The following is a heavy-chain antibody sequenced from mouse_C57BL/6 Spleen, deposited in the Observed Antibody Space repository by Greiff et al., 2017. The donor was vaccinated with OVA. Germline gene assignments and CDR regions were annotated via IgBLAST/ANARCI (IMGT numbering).Heavy chain of an antibody. CDR2: ISYDGSN. Sequence: EVKLEESGPGLVKPSQSLSLTCSVTGYSITSGYYWNWIRQFPGNKLEWMGYISYDGSNNYNPSLKNRISITRDTSKNQFFLKLNSVTTEDTATYYCARERNWDGFAYWGQGTLVTVSA. CDR1: GYSITSGYY. V-gene: IGHV3-6*01. J-gene: IGHJ3*01. D-gene: IGHD4-1*01. CDR3: ARERNWDGFAY.